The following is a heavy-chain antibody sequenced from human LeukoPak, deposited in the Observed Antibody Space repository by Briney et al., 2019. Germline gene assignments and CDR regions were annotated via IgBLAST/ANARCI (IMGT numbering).Heavy chain of an antibody. CDR2: IKDDGNEE. J-gene: IGHJ4*02. CDR3: GRDPYYDSLDY. Sequence: GGSLGLSCAASGFTFRNYWMSWVRQAPGKGLEWVANIKDDGNEEYYVDSVKGRFTISRDNAKNSLYLQMNSLRAEDTAVYYCGRDPYYDSLDYWGQGTLVTVSS. V-gene: IGHV3-7*01. CDR1: GFTFRNYW. D-gene: IGHD3-22*01.